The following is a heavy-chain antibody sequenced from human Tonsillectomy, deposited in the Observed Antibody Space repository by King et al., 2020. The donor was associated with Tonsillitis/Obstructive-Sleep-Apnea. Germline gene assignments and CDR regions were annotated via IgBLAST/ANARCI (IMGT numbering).Heavy chain of an antibody. D-gene: IGHD6-19*01. CDR2: INHSGST. V-gene: IGHV4-34*01. J-gene: IGHJ5*02. CDR1: GGSFSGYY. CDR3: ARGGVAVAGTRGWFDP. Sequence: VQLQQWGAGLLKPSETLSLTCAVYGGSFSGYYWSWLRQPPGKGLEWIGEINHSGSTNYNPSLKSRVTISVDTSKNQFSLKLSSVTAADTAVYYCARGGVAVAGTRGWFDPWGQGTLVTVSS.